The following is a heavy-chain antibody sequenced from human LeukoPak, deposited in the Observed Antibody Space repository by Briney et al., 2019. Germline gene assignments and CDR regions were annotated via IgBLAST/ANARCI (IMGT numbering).Heavy chain of an antibody. Sequence: GGSLRLSCAASGFTFSSYAMHWVRQAPGKGLEWVAVISYDGSNKYYADSVKGRFTISRDNSKNTLYLQMNSLRAEDTAVYYCARSKGSYGYVFDYWGQGTLVTVSS. CDR2: ISYDGSNK. CDR1: GFTFSSYA. D-gene: IGHD5-18*01. J-gene: IGHJ4*02. V-gene: IGHV3-30*04. CDR3: ARSKGSYGYVFDY.